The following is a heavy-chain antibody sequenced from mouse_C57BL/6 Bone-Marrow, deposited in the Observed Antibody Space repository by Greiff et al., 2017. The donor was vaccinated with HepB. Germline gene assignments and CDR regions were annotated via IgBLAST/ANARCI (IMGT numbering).Heavy chain of an antibody. Sequence: EVKLVDSGGGLVQPKGSLKLSCAASGFSFNTYAMNWVRQAPGKGLEWVARIRSKSNNYATYYADSVKDRFTISRDDSESMLYLQMNNLKTEDTAMYYCVSDYYGNSSSYAMDYWGQGTSVTVSS. V-gene: IGHV10-1*01. CDR3: VSDYYGNSSSYAMDY. CDR1: GFSFNTYA. CDR2: IRSKSNNYAT. J-gene: IGHJ4*01. D-gene: IGHD1-1*01.